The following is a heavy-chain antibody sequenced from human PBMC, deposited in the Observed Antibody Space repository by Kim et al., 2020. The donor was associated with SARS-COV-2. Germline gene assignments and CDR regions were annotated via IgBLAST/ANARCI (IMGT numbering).Heavy chain of an antibody. CDR1: GGSISSGSYY. Sequence: SETLSLTCTVSGGSISSGSYYWNWIRQPAGKGLEWIGRIYTSGSTNYNPSLKSRVTISVDTSKNQFSLKLSSVTAADTAVYYCARDFSVVAIPPYYYYYYGMDVWGQGTTVTVSS. CDR3: ARDFSVVAIPPYYYYYYGMDV. CDR2: IYTSGST. D-gene: IGHD3-3*01. V-gene: IGHV4-61*02. J-gene: IGHJ6*02.